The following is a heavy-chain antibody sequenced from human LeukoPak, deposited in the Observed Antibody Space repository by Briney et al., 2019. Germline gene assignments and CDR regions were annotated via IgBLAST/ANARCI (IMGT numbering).Heavy chain of an antibody. CDR1: GGSISSSSYY. Sequence: SETLSLTCTVSGGSISSSSYYWGWIRQPPGKGLEWIGSIYYSGSTYYNPSLKSRVTISVDTSKNQFSLKLSSVTAADTAVYYCAREETDYDFWSGYPAFDYWGQGTLVTVSS. D-gene: IGHD3-3*01. CDR2: IYYSGST. V-gene: IGHV4-39*07. J-gene: IGHJ4*02. CDR3: AREETDYDFWSGYPAFDY.